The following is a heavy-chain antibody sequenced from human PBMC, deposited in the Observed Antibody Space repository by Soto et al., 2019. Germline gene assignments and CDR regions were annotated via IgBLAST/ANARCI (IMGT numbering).Heavy chain of an antibody. J-gene: IGHJ4*02. D-gene: IGHD3-10*02. Sequence: ASVKVSCKASGYTFSSYAIHWVRQAPGQGLEWMGWIHAGNGNTKYSQSFQGRVTISRDRSKNQFSLKLSSVTAADTAVYYCASAAVRGVIKFDYWGQGTLVTVSS. V-gene: IGHV1-3*01. CDR1: GYTFSSYA. CDR3: ASAAVRGVIKFDY. CDR2: IHAGNGNT.